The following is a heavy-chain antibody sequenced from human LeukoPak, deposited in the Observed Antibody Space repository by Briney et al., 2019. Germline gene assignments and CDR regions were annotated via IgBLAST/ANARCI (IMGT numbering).Heavy chain of an antibody. J-gene: IGHJ4*02. Sequence: TSETLSLTCTGSGASISSYYWSWIRQPPGKGLEWIGYIYYSGSTNYNPSLKSRVTISVDTSKNQFSLKLSSVTAADTAVYYCAGQNCGGDCWVRYWGQGTLVTVSS. CDR1: GASISSYY. V-gene: IGHV4-59*01. D-gene: IGHD2-21*02. CDR3: AGQNCGGDCWVRY. CDR2: IYYSGST.